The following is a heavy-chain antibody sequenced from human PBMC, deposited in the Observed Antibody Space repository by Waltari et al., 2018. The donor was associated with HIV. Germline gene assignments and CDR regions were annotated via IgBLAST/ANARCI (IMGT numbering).Heavy chain of an antibody. D-gene: IGHD6-25*01. CDR3: TKGRTAAAGFFACDT. J-gene: IGHJ3*02. Sequence: QLVESGGALVQPGRSLRLSCVASGFRFGDYATYWVRQPPGKGLEWVSGISRNGDSVADAASVKGRFTMSRDNAKRSLYLEMISLKPEDTALYYCTKGRTAAAGFFACDTWGQGTRVIVSS. CDR1: GFRFGDYA. CDR2: ISRNGDSV. V-gene: IGHV3-9*01.